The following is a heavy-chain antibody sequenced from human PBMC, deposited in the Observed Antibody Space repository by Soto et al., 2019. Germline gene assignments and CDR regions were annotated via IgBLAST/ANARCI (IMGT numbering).Heavy chain of an antibody. Sequence: EVQLLESGGGLVQPGGCRRLSCVGSGLTFSSHAMSWVRQAPGQGLEWVSAISGSGDRTYYADSVKGRFTISRDNSKNSLYLQMNSLSADDTALYYCVKEEPVGPHVQYWGHGTLVTVSS. V-gene: IGHV3-23*01. D-gene: IGHD1-1*01. CDR2: ISGSGDRT. CDR3: VKEEPVGPHVQY. CDR1: GLTFSSHA. J-gene: IGHJ4*01.